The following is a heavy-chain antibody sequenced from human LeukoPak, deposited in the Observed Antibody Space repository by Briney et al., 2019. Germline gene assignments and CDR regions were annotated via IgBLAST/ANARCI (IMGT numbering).Heavy chain of an antibody. J-gene: IGHJ5*02. CDR2: ISTYNGHT. CDR3: ARVQQLVYNWFDP. CDR1: GYTFTSYG. V-gene: IGHV1-18*01. Sequence: ASVKVSCKASGYTFTSYGISWVRQAPGQGLEWMGWISTYNGHTKYSQKFQGRVTMTTDTSTSTAYMELRSLRSDDTAVYYCARVQQLVYNWFDPWGQGTLVTVSS. D-gene: IGHD6-13*01.